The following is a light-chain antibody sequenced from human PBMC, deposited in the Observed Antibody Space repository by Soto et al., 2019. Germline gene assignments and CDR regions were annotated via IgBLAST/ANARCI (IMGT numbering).Light chain of an antibody. CDR2: DAS. CDR3: QQSDKLPLT. V-gene: IGKV1-33*01. CDR1: QGISRS. J-gene: IGKJ4*01. Sequence: DIQMTQSPSSLSASVGDRVTITCQASQGISRSLNWFQQKPGKAPTLLIYDASNLETGVPSRFSGSGSGTNFTFTVSSLQPEDIATYYCQQSDKLPLTFGGGTKVDNK.